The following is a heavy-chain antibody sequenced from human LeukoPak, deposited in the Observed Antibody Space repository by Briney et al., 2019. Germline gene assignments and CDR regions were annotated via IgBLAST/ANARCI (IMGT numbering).Heavy chain of an antibody. D-gene: IGHD4-23*01. J-gene: IGHJ4*02. CDR2: INPNGGRT. V-gene: IGHV1-46*01. CDR3: AREQWGYGGNSDWMYPEAQPPEYYFDY. CDR1: GYTFTSYY. Sequence: SSVKVSCKASGYTFTSYYMHWVRQAPGQGREGMGIINPNGGRTSYAQKFQGRVTITRDPSTSTVHMEMRSLRSADTAVYYCAREQWGYGGNSDWMYPEAQPPEYYFDYWGQGTLVTVSS.